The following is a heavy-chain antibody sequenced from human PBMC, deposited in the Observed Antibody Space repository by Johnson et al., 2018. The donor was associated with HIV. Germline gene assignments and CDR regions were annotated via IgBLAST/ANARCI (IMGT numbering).Heavy chain of an antibody. CDR1: GFTFSDYY. CDR2: VIYSGGST. CDR3: ANGWFSGAFDI. V-gene: IGHV3-11*04. Sequence: QVQLVESGGGLVKPGGSLRLSCAASGFTFSDYYMSWIRQAPGKGLEWVSVIYSGGSTNYADSMKGRFTISRDNARKSLYLQMNSLRAEDTAVYYCANGWFSGAFDIWGQGTMVTVSS. J-gene: IGHJ3*02. D-gene: IGHD3-10*01.